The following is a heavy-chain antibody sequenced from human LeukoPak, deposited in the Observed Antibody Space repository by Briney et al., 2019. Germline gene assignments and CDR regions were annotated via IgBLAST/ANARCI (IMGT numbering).Heavy chain of an antibody. CDR1: GGSFSGYY. J-gene: IGHJ4*02. D-gene: IGHD1-26*01. V-gene: IGHV4-34*01. CDR2: INHSGST. CDR3: ARVVPYSASFNFDC. Sequence: SETLSLTCAVYGGSFSGYYWSWIRQPPGKGLEWIGEINHSGSTNYNPSLKSRVTISVDTSKNQFSLKLSSVTAADTAVYYCARVVPYSASFNFDCWGQGTLVTVSS.